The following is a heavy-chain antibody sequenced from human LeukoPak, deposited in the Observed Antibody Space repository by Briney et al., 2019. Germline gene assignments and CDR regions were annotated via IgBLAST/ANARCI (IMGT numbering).Heavy chain of an antibody. CDR3: ARRPINCIIANCYVDY. CDR1: GYTFTGYY. D-gene: IGHD3-3*02. CDR2: INPNSGGT. V-gene: IGHV1-2*02. Sequence: GSVKVSCKASGYTFTGYYMHWVRQAPGQGLEWMGWINPNSGGTNYAQKFQGRVTMTRDTSISTAYMELSRLRSDDTAVYFCARRPINCIIANCYVDYWGQGTLVTVSS. J-gene: IGHJ4*02.